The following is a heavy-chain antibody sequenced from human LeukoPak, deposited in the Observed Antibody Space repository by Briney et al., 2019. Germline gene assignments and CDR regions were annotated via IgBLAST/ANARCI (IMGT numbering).Heavy chain of an antibody. CDR1: GFTSSSYG. Sequence: GGSLRLSCAASGFTSSSYGMHWVRQAPGKGLEWVAVISYDGSNTYYADSVKGRFTISRDNSKKTLYLQMNSLRAEDTAVYYCARGYLSSTRTDYFDYWGQGTPVTVSS. J-gene: IGHJ4*02. D-gene: IGHD6-13*01. CDR2: ISYDGSNT. CDR3: ARGYLSSTRTDYFDY. V-gene: IGHV3-30*03.